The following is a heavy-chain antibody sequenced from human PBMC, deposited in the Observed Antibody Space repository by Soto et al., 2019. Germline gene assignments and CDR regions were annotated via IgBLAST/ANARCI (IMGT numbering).Heavy chain of an antibody. Sequence: LSLTCTVSGGSISSYYWSWIRQPPGKGLEWIGYIYYGGSTNYNPSLKSRVTISVDTSKNQFSLKLSSVTAADTAVYYCARNPYYFDYWGQGTLVTVSS. CDR2: IYYGGST. CDR1: GGSISSYY. J-gene: IGHJ4*02. CDR3: ARNPYYFDY. V-gene: IGHV4-59*01.